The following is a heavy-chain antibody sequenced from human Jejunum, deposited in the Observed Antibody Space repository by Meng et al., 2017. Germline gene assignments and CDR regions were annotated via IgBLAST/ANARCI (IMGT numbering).Heavy chain of an antibody. V-gene: IGHV3-74*01. D-gene: IGHD6-19*01. J-gene: IGHJ4*02. CDR3: ARDPLMYGSTVDY. CDR1: GFTFSSYW. Sequence: GESLKISCVASGFTFSSYWMHWFRQVPGKGLVWVSRITNDGSNPIYADGSNPIYADSVKGRFTISRDNDENTMYLQMSSLRVEDTAVYYCARDPLMYGSTVDYWGQGTLVTVSS. CDR2: ITNDGSNP.